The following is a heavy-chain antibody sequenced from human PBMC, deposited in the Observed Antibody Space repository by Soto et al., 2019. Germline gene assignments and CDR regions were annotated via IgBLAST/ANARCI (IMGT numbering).Heavy chain of an antibody. Sequence: QITLKESGPTLVKPTQTLTLTCTFSGFSLSTSGVGVGWIRQPPGKALEWLALIYWVDDKRYSPSLKSRLTITKDTSKNQVVLTMTNMDPVDTATYYYAHRRSYGSGSYFDYWGQGTLVTVSS. D-gene: IGHD3-10*01. CDR1: GFSLSTSGVG. V-gene: IGHV2-5*02. J-gene: IGHJ4*02. CDR2: IYWVDDK. CDR3: AHRRSYGSGSYFDY.